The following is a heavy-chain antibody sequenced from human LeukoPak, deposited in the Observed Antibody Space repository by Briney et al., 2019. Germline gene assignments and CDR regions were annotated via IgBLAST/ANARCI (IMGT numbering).Heavy chain of an antibody. V-gene: IGHV3-15*01. D-gene: IGHD2-15*01. CDR1: GVTFSNAW. CDR3: TTSWWNLMWTSDY. CDR2: IKSKTDGGTT. Sequence: PGRSRRLSCAASGVTFSNAWMSWVRQAPGKGLEWVGRIKSKTDGGTTDYAAPVKGRFTISRDDSKNTLYLQMNSLKTEDTAVYYCTTSWWNLMWTSDYWGQGTLVTVSS. J-gene: IGHJ4*02.